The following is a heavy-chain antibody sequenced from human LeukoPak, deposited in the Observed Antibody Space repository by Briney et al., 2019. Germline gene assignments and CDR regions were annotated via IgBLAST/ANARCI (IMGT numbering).Heavy chain of an antibody. J-gene: IGHJ6*02. CDR1: GGTFSSYA. CDR2: IIPIFGIA. Sequence: SVTVSCTASGGTFSSYAISWVRQAPGQGLEWMGRIIPIFGIANYAQKFQGRVTITADKSTSTAYMELSSLRSEDTAVYYCAQGSLRFLNGMDVWGQGTTVTVSS. D-gene: IGHD3-3*01. V-gene: IGHV1-69*04. CDR3: AQGSLRFLNGMDV.